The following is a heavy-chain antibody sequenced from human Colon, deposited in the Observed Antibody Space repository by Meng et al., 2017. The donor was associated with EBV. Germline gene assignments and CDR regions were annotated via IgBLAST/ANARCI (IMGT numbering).Heavy chain of an antibody. D-gene: IGHD3-10*01. CDR2: INHSGST. CDR1: GGSFSGYY. V-gene: IGHV4-34*01. J-gene: IGHJ5*02. Sequence: VPLHLGGTVLLHPSVTRPLSFAFYGGSFSGYYWTWIRQSPGKVLEWIVDINHSGSTNYNPSLKSRVTISVDTSKNQFSLKLSSVTAADTAVYYCARGLAWFRELLSINWFDPWGQGTLVTVSS. CDR3: ARGLAWFRELLSINWFDP.